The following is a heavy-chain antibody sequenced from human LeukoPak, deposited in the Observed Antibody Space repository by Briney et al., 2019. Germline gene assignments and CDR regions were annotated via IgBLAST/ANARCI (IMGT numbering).Heavy chain of an antibody. J-gene: IGHJ4*02. D-gene: IGHD4-17*01. Sequence: PSETLSLTCTVSGGSISSSSYYWGWIRQPPGKGLEWIGSIYYSGSTYYNPSLKSRVTISVDTSKNQFSLKLSSVTAADTAVYYCARVAYGDYPFDYWGQGTLVTVSS. CDR3: ARVAYGDYPFDY. V-gene: IGHV4-39*07. CDR2: IYYSGST. CDR1: GGSISSSSYY.